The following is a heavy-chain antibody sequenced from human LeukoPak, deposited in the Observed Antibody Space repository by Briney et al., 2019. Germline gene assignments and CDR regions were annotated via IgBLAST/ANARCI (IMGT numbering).Heavy chain of an antibody. D-gene: IGHD4-17*01. V-gene: IGHV3-21*01. Sequence: PGGSLRLSCAASGFTFSSYSMNWVRQAPGKGLEWVSSISSSSSYIYYADSVKGRFTISRDNAKNSLYLQMNSLRAEDTAVYYCARGDYGDYFLSSGYYFDYWGQGTLVTVSS. J-gene: IGHJ4*02. CDR3: ARGDYGDYFLSSGYYFDY. CDR2: ISSSSSYI. CDR1: GFTFSSYS.